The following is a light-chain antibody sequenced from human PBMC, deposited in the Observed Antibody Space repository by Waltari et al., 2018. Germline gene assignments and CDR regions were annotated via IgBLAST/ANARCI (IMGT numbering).Light chain of an antibody. CDR2: DSS. J-gene: IGKJ3*01. CDR3: QQFHDLPFT. V-gene: IGKV1-33*01. Sequence: DIQMTQSPSSLSASVVDRVTITCQASEDISNHLVWFQQKPGQAPKLLIFDSSSLQPGVPSRFRGSGSGTHFTFTISSLQPEDFATFYCQQFHDLPFTFGPGTKVDIK. CDR1: EDISNH.